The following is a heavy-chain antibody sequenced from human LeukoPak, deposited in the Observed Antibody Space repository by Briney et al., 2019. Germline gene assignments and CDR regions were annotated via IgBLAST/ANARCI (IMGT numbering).Heavy chain of an antibody. CDR1: GGSFSGYY. CDR2: INHSGST. D-gene: IGHD2-2*01. V-gene: IGHV4-34*01. Sequence: SETPSLTCAVYGGSFSGYYWSWIRQPPGKGLEWIGEINHSGSTNYNPSLKSRVTISVDTSKNQFSLKLSSVTAADTAVYYCATRGGLQGNCSSTSCYPFDYWGQGTLVTVSS. CDR3: ATRGGLQGNCSSTSCYPFDY. J-gene: IGHJ4*02.